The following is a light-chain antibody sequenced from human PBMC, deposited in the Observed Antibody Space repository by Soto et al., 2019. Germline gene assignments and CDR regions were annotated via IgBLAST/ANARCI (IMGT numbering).Light chain of an antibody. CDR3: QVWDSSSDMGV. J-gene: IGLJ1*01. CDR1: NIGSKS. Sequence: SYELTQPPSVSVAPGQTARITCGGNNIGSKSVHWYQQKPGQAPVLVAYDDSDRPSGIPERFSGSNSGNTATLTISRVEAGDEADYYCQVWDSSSDMGVFGTETKVTVL. V-gene: IGLV3-21*02. CDR2: DDS.